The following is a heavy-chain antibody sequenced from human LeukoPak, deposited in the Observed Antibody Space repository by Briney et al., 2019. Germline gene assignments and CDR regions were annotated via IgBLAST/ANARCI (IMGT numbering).Heavy chain of an antibody. CDR3: AKDIDSSGSFDY. Sequence: GGSLRHSCAASGFTFDDYTMHWVRQAPGKGLEWVSLISWDGGSTYYADSVKGRFTITRDNSKNSLYLQMNSLRTEDTALYYCAKDIDSSGSFDYWGQGTLVTVSS. V-gene: IGHV3-43*01. CDR2: ISWDGGST. D-gene: IGHD1-26*01. J-gene: IGHJ4*02. CDR1: GFTFDDYT.